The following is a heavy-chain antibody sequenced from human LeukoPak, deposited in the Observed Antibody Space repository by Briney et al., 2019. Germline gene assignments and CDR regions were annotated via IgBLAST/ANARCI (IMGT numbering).Heavy chain of an antibody. CDR3: AKSTRAVMAMMDV. Sequence: GGSLRLSCAASGLNFRSYSMNWVRQAPGKGLEWVSYISSFSGTIDYADSVKGRFTISRDNAQNSLFLQMNSLRAEDTAVYFCAKSTRAVMAMMDVWGKGTTVTVSS. J-gene: IGHJ6*04. CDR2: ISSFSGTI. D-gene: IGHD3-16*01. CDR1: GLNFRSYS. V-gene: IGHV3-48*01.